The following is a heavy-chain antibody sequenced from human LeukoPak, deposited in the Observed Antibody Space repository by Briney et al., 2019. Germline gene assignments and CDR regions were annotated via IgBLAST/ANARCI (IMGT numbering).Heavy chain of an antibody. CDR1: GCTFTRYY. CDR2: VYTSGGGT. J-gene: IGHJ4*02. D-gene: IGHD5/OR15-5a*01. V-gene: IGHV1-46*01. CDR3: ARIEGSASTMGD. Sequence: GASVKVSCKASGCTFTRYYIHWVRQAPGQGLEWMGVVYTSGGGTMYAQKFQGRVTMTRDTSTSTAYMELSSLRSEDTAVYYCARIEGSASTMGDWGQGTLVTVSS.